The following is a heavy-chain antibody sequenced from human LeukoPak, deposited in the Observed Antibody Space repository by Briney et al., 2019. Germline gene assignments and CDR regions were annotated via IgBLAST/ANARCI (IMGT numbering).Heavy chain of an antibody. CDR1: GFTFSSFG. Sequence: GGSLRLSCAASGFTFSSFGMHWVRQAPGKGLEWVAGISYDGSSKYYADSVKGRFTISRDNSRNTLYLQMNSLRAEDTAVYYCARDGSRGRTFDYWGQGTLVTVSS. CDR3: ARDGSRGRTFDY. CDR2: ISYDGSSK. D-gene: IGHD3-10*01. J-gene: IGHJ4*02. V-gene: IGHV3-30*03.